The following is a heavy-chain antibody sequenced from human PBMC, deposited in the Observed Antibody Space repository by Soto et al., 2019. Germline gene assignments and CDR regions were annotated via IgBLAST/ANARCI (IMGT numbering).Heavy chain of an antibody. J-gene: IGHJ4*02. CDR3: ALTRRSSLLEVAGPGFEY. V-gene: IGHV3-30*02. CDR2: LPYEGSEE. D-gene: IGHD6-19*01. Sequence: GGSLRLSCAASGFNSGAFGMHWVRQAPGKGLEWLSVLPYEGSEEYYADSVRGRFTISRDNSKNTLFLQTDSLRVDDTGVYYCALTRRSSLLEVAGPGFEYWGQGTLVTVS. CDR1: GFNSGAFG.